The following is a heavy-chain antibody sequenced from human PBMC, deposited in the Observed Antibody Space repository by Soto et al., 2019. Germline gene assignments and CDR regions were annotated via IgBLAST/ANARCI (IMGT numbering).Heavy chain of an antibody. D-gene: IGHD2-2*01. CDR3: TTDYCRSTSCYVLNFCTYY. CDR1: GFTFSNAW. Sequence: EVQLVESGGGLVKPGGTLRLSCAASGFTFSNAWMSWVRQAPGKGLEWVGRIKSKTDGGTTDYAAPVKGRFTISRDDSKNTLYLQMNSLKSEDSAVYYCTTDYCRSTSCYVLNFCTYYWGQGTLVTVSS. J-gene: IGHJ4*02. V-gene: IGHV3-15*01. CDR2: IKSKTDGGTT.